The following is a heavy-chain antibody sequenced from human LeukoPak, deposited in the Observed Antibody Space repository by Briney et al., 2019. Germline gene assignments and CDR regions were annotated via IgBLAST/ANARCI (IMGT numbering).Heavy chain of an antibody. CDR1: GYTFTIYG. V-gene: IGHV1-18*01. D-gene: IGHD6-13*01. CDR3: ARDNMSVEQQLSYYYYYMDV. Sequence: GASVKVSCQASGYTFTIYGISWVRQAPGQGLEWMGWISGYGNTNYSQKLQDRLTMTTDTTTSTAFMELRSLRSDDTAVYYCARDNMSVEQQLSYYYYYMDVWGKGTTVTVSS. J-gene: IGHJ6*03. CDR2: ISGYGNT.